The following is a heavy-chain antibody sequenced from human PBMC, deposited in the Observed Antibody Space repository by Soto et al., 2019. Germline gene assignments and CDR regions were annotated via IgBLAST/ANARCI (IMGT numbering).Heavy chain of an antibody. D-gene: IGHD6-19*01. CDR3: AKDLSDSSGWYGRSRDHYYYYYGMDV. Sequence: GGSLRLSCAASGFTFSSYGMHWVRQAPGKGLEWVAVISYDGSNKYYADSVKGRFTISRDNSKNTLYLQMNSLRAEDTAVYYCAKDLSDSSGWYGRSRDHYYYYYGMDVWGQGTTVTVSS. J-gene: IGHJ6*02. CDR2: ISYDGSNK. V-gene: IGHV3-30*18. CDR1: GFTFSSYG.